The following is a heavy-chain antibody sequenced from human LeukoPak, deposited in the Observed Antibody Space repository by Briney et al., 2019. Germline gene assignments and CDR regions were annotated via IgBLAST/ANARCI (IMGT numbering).Heavy chain of an antibody. D-gene: IGHD3-16*01. V-gene: IGHV3-30*03. J-gene: IGHJ4*02. CDR2: ISYDGGDK. CDR3: ARDGPAVIIFGYFEY. Sequence: PGRSLRLSCAASGXTFSNYVIHWVRQAPGKGREWVAAISYDGGDKYYADSVKGRFTISRDNSKNTLYLQMSSLRAEDTAVYYCARDGPAVIIFGYFEYWGQGTLVTVSS. CDR1: GXTFSNYV.